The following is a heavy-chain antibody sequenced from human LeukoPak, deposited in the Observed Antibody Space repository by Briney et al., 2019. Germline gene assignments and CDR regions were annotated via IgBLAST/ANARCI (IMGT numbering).Heavy chain of an antibody. CDR2: IIPIFGTA. CDR3: ASNYDILPDY. Sequence: GASVNLSCKASGGTFSSYAISWVRQAPGQGREWMGGIIPIFGTANYAQKFQGRVTITADESTSTAYMELSSQRSEDTAVYYCASNYDILPDYWGQGTLVTVSS. J-gene: IGHJ4*02. V-gene: IGHV1-69*13. CDR1: GGTFSSYA. D-gene: IGHD3-9*01.